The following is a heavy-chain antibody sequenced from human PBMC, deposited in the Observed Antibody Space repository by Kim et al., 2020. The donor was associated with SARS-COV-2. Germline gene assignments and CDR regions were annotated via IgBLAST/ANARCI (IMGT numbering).Heavy chain of an antibody. V-gene: IGHV4-59*13. CDR1: GGSMRNYY. J-gene: IGHJ4*02. D-gene: IGHD3-22*01. CDR3: ARRYDNSGFYYR. Sequence: GSLSLTCTVSGGSMRNYYWSWIRQFPGKGLEWIGYIYYSGSTDYNPSLKSRATLSVDTSKNQFSLKLSSVTPADTAVYFCARRYDNSGFYYRWGQGTLVTVSS. CDR2: IYYSGST.